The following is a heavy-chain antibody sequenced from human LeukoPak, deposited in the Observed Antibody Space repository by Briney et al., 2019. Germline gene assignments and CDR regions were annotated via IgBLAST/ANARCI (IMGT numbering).Heavy chain of an antibody. Sequence: GGSLRLSCAASGLSLSRNNMHWVRQTPGGGLEWLSYISAGSGTVFSADSVKGRFTISRDNARESLSLQMNSLRVEDTAVYYCTRDLGLRRMIWGRGTLVIVSS. CDR3: TRDLGLRRMI. D-gene: IGHD6-25*01. V-gene: IGHV3-48*04. CDR2: ISAGSGTV. J-gene: IGHJ2*01. CDR1: GLSLSRNN.